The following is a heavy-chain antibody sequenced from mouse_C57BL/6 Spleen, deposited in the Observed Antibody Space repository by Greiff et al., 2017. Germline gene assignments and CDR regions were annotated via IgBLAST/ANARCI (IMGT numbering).Heavy chain of an antibody. CDR1: GFSFNTYA. CDR3: VRSSSGAWFAY. D-gene: IGHD3-2*02. CDR2: IRSKSNNYAT. J-gene: IGHJ3*01. V-gene: IGHV10-1*01. Sequence: EVQVVESGGGLVQPKGSLKLSCAASGFSFNTYAMNWVRQAPGKGLEWVARIRSKSNNYATYYADSLKDRFTISRDDSESMLYLQMNNLKTEDTAMYYCVRSSSGAWFAYWGQGTLVTVSA.